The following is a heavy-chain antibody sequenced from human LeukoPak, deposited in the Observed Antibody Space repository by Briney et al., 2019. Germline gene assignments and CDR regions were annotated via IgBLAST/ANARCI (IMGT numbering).Heavy chain of an antibody. CDR2: IKQDGSEK. D-gene: IGHD2-8*01. Sequence: GGSLRLPCAASGFTFNTYWMTWVRQAPGKGLEWVANIKQDGSEKYYVDSLKGRFTISGDNAKNSLYLQMNSLRVEDTAVYYCAREEWWFDSWGQGTQVTVSS. CDR3: AREEWWFDS. CDR1: GFTFNTYW. V-gene: IGHV3-7*01. J-gene: IGHJ5*01.